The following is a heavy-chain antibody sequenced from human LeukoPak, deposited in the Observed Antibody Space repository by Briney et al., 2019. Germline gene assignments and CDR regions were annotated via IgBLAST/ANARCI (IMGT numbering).Heavy chain of an antibody. D-gene: IGHD2-21*01. J-gene: IGHJ3*02. CDR3: AANTPRVVREDAFDI. CDR2: IVVGSGNT. V-gene: IGHV1-58*02. CDR1: GFTFTSSA. Sequence: GTSVKVSCKASGFTFTSSAMQWVRQARGQRLEWIGWIVVGSGNTNYAQKSQERITITRDMSTSTAYMELSSLRSEDTAVYYCAANTPRVVREDAFDIWGQGTMVTVSS.